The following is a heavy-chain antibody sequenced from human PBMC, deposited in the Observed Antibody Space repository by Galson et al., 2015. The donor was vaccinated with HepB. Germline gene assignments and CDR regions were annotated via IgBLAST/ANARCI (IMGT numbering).Heavy chain of an antibody. CDR1: GFTFSDYY. V-gene: IGHV3-11*03. J-gene: IGHJ4*02. CDR3: ARNYYDSSGYYGYFDY. Sequence: SLRLSCAASGFTFSDYYMSWIRQAPGKGLEWVSYISSSSSYTNYADSVKGRFTISRDNAKNSLYLQMNSLRAEDTAVYYCARNYYDSSGYYGYFDYWGQGTLVTVSS. CDR2: ISSSSSYT. D-gene: IGHD3-22*01.